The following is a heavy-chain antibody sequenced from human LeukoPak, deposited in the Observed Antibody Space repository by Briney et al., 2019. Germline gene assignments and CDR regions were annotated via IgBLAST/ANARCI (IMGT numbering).Heavy chain of an antibody. CDR1: GGSFSGYY. J-gene: IGHJ4*02. V-gene: IGHV4-34*01. Sequence: SETLSLTCAVYGGSFSGYYWGWIRQPPGKGLEWIGEINHSGSTNYNPSLKSRVTISVDTSKNQFSLKLSSVTAADTAVYYCARGDMYYDFWSGYYPSCFDYWGQGTLVTVSS. D-gene: IGHD3-3*01. CDR3: ARGDMYYDFWSGYYPSCFDY. CDR2: INHSGST.